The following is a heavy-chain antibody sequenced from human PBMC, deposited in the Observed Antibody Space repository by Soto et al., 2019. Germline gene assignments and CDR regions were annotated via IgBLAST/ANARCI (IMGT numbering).Heavy chain of an antibody. CDR3: ARDRIAVSSNWFDP. D-gene: IGHD6-19*01. CDR2: ISTSSNTI. CDR1: GFTFSSYS. V-gene: IGHV3-48*01. J-gene: IGHJ5*02. Sequence: EVQLVGSGGGLVQPGGSLRLSCVASGFTFSSYSMNWVRQAPGKGLEWLSYISTSSNTIYYADSVKGRFTISRDNAKNSPYLQMNSLRAEDTAVYYCARDRIAVSSNWFDPWGQGTLVIVSS.